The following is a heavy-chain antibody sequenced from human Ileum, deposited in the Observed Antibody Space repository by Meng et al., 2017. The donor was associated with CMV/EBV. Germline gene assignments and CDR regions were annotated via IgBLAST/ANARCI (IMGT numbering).Heavy chain of an antibody. J-gene: IGHJ4*02. CDR1: IFPFSSNT. Sequence: EVLCSGLGGGLVQPGGSLRLSCAASIFPFSSNTMTWVRQAPGKGLEWVSTISNSGYDTYYADSVKGRFTISRDNSKNTLYLQMNSLGPEDTAVYYCAKVGFGWYSIDYWGQGTLVTVFS. D-gene: IGHD6-19*01. CDR2: ISNSGYDT. CDR3: AKVGFGWYSIDY. V-gene: IGHV3-23*01.